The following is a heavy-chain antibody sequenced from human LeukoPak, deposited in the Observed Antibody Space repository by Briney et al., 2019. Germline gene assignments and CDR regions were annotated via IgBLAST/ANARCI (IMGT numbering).Heavy chain of an antibody. D-gene: IGHD6-6*01. Sequence: ASVKVSCKASGYTFSDYYMHWVRQAPGQRLEWMGWIGPNSGGTNYAQKFQGRVTMTRDTSISTAYMELSRLISDDTAVYYCARSNIAVRRGDNWFDPWGQGTLVTVSS. V-gene: IGHV1-2*02. CDR2: IGPNSGGT. CDR1: GYTFSDYY. J-gene: IGHJ5*02. CDR3: ARSNIAVRRGDNWFDP.